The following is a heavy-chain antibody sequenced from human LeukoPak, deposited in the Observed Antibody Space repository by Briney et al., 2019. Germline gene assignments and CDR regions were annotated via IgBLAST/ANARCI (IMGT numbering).Heavy chain of an antibody. Sequence: PGGSLRLSCAASGFIFSNYNMNWVRQAPGKGLEWVSSISSSSGTTYYADSVKGRFTISGDNAKNSLYLQMNSLRAEDTAVYYCARALGYSYGYVVDYWGQGTLVTVSS. J-gene: IGHJ4*02. CDR3: ARALGYSYGYVVDY. V-gene: IGHV3-48*01. CDR1: GFIFSNYN. D-gene: IGHD5-18*01. CDR2: ISSSSGTT.